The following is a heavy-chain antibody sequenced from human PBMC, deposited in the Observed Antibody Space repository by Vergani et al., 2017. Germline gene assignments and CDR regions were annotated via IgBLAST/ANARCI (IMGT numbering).Heavy chain of an antibody. V-gene: IGHV3-9*01. J-gene: IGHJ6*02. Sequence: EVQLVESGGGLVQPGRSLRLSCAASGFTFDDYAMHWVRQAPGKGLEWVSGISWNSGSIGYADSVKGRFTISRDNAKNSLYLQMNSLRAEDTALYYCAKDLLPWSGHTPYYYYYYGMDVWGQGTTVTVSS. CDR3: AKDLLPWSGHTPYYYYYYGMDV. D-gene: IGHD3-3*01. CDR2: ISWNSGSI. CDR1: GFTFDDYA.